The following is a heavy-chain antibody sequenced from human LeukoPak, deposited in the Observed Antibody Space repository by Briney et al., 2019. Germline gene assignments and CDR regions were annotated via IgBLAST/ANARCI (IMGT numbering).Heavy chain of an antibody. D-gene: IGHD6-13*01. V-gene: IGHV3-73*01. CDR2: IRSKANSYAT. J-gene: IGHJ6*02. CDR1: GFTFSGSA. Sequence: GGSLRLSCAASGFTFSGSAIHWVRQASGKGLERVGRIRSKANSYATAYAASVKGRFTISRDDSKNTAYLQMNSLKTEDTAVYYCTRHSGIAAAGTPVGAYGMDVWGQGTTVTVSS. CDR3: TRHSGIAAAGTPVGAYGMDV.